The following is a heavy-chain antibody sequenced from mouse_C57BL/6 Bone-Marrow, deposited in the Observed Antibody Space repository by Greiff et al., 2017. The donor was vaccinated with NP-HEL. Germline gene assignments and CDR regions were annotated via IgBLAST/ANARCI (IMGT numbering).Heavy chain of an antibody. CDR2: ISSGSSTI. J-gene: IGHJ2*01. Sequence: EVMLVESGGGLVKPGGSLKLSCAASGFTFSDYGMHWVRQAPEKGLEWVAYISSGSSTIYYADTVKGRFTISRDNAKNTLFLQMTSLRSEDTDMYYCARRGSSPYYFDYWGQGTTLTVSS. CDR3: ARRGSSPYYFDY. V-gene: IGHV5-17*01. D-gene: IGHD1-1*01. CDR1: GFTFSDYG.